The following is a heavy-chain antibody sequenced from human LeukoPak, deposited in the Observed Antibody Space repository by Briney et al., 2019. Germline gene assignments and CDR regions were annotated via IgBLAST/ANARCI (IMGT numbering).Heavy chain of an antibody. V-gene: IGHV4-59*01. D-gene: IGHD1-1*01. CDR1: GGSISSYY. J-gene: IGHJ5*02. Sequence: KPSETLSLTCTVSGGSISSYYWSWIRQPPGKGLEWIGYIYYSGSANYNPSLKSRVTISVDTSKNQVSLKLSSVTAADTAVYYCARDRTGNNWFDPWGQGTLVTVSA. CDR2: IYYSGSA. CDR3: ARDRTGNNWFDP.